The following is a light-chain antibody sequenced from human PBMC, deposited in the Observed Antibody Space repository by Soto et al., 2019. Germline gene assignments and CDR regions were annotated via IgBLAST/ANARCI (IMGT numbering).Light chain of an antibody. Sequence: QSVLTQPASVSGSPGQSITISCTGTSSDVGGYDYVSWYQQHPDKAPKLMIYEVSNRPSGVSNRFSGSKSGNTASLTISGLQAEDEADYYCSSYTTSTTLLFGTGTKLTVL. V-gene: IGLV2-14*01. CDR3: SSYTTSTTLL. J-gene: IGLJ1*01. CDR1: SSDVGGYDY. CDR2: EVS.